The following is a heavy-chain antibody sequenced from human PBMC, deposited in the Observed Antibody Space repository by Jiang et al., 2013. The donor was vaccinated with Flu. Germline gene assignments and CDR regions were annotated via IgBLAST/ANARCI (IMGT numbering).Heavy chain of an antibody. D-gene: IGHD5-12*01. CDR2: IYHSGST. CDR1: VAPSAVVVTT. Sequence: QLVESGPRTGEAFRRPCPSPALSLVAPSAVVVTTGSGSASPQGRGVEWVGSIYHSGSTYCKPSLRSRVTMSVDTSKNQFSLNLSSVTAADTAVYYCARALKYSGFELPYFDFWGQGTLVTVSS. CDR3: ARALKYSGFELPYFDF. J-gene: IGHJ4*02. V-gene: IGHV4-39*07.